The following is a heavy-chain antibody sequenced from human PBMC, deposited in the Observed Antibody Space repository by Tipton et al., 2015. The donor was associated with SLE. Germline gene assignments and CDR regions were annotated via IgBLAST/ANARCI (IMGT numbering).Heavy chain of an antibody. V-gene: IGHV4-59*01. CDR1: GGSISSYY. CDR3: SRAVEQQLVHVDY. Sequence: TLSLTCTVSGGSISSYYWSCIRQPPGKGLEWIGYIYYIGSTNYNPSLKSRFTISVDTSKNQFSLKLSSVTAADTAVYYFSRAVEQQLVHVDYWGQGTLVTVSS. CDR2: IYYIGST. J-gene: IGHJ4*02. D-gene: IGHD6-13*01.